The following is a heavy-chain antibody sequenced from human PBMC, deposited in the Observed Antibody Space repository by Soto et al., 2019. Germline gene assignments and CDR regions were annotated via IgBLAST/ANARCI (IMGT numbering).Heavy chain of an antibody. Sequence: PGGSLRLSCAASGFTFSSYAMSWVRQAPGKGLEWVSAISGSGVNTYYADSVKGRFTISRDNSKNTLYPQMNSLRAEDTAVYYCAKDPSRRGGCFDYGGQGPLVTVPS. V-gene: IGHV3-23*01. J-gene: IGHJ4*02. CDR2: ISGSGVNT. D-gene: IGHD6-19*01. CDR3: AKDPSRRGGCFDY. CDR1: GFTFSSYA.